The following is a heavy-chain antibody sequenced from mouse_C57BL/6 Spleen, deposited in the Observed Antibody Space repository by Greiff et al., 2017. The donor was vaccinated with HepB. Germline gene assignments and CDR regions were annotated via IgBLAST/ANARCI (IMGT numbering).Heavy chain of an antibody. J-gene: IGHJ1*03. CDR1: GYTFTSYW. CDR3: ASQGNWEGYFDV. CDR2: IHPNSGST. D-gene: IGHD4-1*01. V-gene: IGHV1-64*01. Sequence: QVQLQQPGAELVKPGASVKLSCKASGYTFTSYWMHWVKQRPGQGLEWIGMIHPNSGSTNYNEKFKSKATLTVDKSSSTAYMQLSSLTSEDSAVYYCASQGNWEGYFDVWGTGTTVTVSS.